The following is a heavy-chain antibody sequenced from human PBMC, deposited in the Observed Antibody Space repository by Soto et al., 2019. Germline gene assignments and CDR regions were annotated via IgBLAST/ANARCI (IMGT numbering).Heavy chain of an antibody. J-gene: IGHJ4*02. V-gene: IGHV1-46*01. Sequence: ASVKVSCKASGYTFTTFYMHWVRLAPGQGPEWVGIINPYGGSTSYAQNFQGRISMTSDTSTNTVYMELSNLRSDDTAVYYCARARPRITTSREGDYWGQGTLVTVSS. CDR1: GYTFTTFY. CDR3: ARARPRITTSREGDY. CDR2: INPYGGST. D-gene: IGHD1-20*01.